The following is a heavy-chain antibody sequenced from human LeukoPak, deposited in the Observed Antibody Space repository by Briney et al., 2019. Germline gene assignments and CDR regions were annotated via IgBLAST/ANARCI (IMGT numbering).Heavy chain of an antibody. V-gene: IGHV3-30*02. J-gene: IGHJ4*02. D-gene: IGHD6-13*01. CDR2: LRYDGSNK. CDR1: GFSFSSYG. CDR3: AKDSSGSSWYWDY. Sequence: GGSLRLSCAASGFSFSSYGMHWVRQAPGKGLEWVTFLRYDGSNKYYADSVKGRFTISRDNSKNTLYLQMNSLSTEDTDVYDCAKDSSGSSWYWDYWGQGTLVTVSS.